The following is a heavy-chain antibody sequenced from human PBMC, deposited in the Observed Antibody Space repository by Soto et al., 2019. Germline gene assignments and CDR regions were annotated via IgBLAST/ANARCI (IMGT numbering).Heavy chain of an antibody. CDR2: IIPIFGTT. CDR1: GGTFSRYC. CDR3: ARTYYQWEALHYFDF. V-gene: IGHV1-69*01. J-gene: IGHJ4*02. Sequence: QVQLVQSGAEVKKPGSSVTVSCPASGGTFSRYCFTWVRQAPGQGFQWMGGIIPIFGTTHYEQKFQGRLSITADESPSTVYMELSSLRSDDTAIYFCARTYYQWEALHYFDFWGQGTLVTVSS. D-gene: IGHD1-26*01.